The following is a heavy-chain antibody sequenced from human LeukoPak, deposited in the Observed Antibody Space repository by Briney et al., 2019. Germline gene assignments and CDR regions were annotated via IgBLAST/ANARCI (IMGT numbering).Heavy chain of an antibody. CDR2: ISYDGSNK. CDR3: AGRYDSSGYPLH. J-gene: IGHJ4*02. CDR1: GFTFSSYG. V-gene: IGHV3-30*03. Sequence: GGSLRLSCAASGFTFSSYGMHWVRQAPGKGLEWVAVISYDGSNKYYADSVKGRFTISRDNSKNTLYLQMNSLRAEDTAVYYCAGRYDSSGYPLHWGQGTLVTVSS. D-gene: IGHD3-22*01.